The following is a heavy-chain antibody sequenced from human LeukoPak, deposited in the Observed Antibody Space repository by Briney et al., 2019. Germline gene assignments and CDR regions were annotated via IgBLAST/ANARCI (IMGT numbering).Heavy chain of an antibody. D-gene: IGHD3-9*01. V-gene: IGHV3-21*01. CDR3: AKDGALRYFDWLPFDP. CDR2: ISSSSNYI. CDR1: GFTFSRYI. Sequence: PGGSLTLSCAGCGFTFSRYIMNWVGQAAGKELEGVSSISSSSNYIYYAHSVKGRLTISRDNSKNALYLQMNSLRAEDTAVYYCAKDGALRYFDWLPFDPWGQRTLVTVSS. J-gene: IGHJ5*02.